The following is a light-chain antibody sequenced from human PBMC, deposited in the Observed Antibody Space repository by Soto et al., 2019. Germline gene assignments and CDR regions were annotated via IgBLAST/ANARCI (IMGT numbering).Light chain of an antibody. Sequence: DIQMTDSPSTLSASVGDRVTISCRASQTISSWLAWYQQKPGKAPKLLIYDASSLESGVPSRLSGSGSGKELTLTTSTLPLKDMATYQSPKYNRHLWTFGQRTKVDMK. CDR3: PKYNRHLWT. CDR1: QTISSW. CDR2: DAS. J-gene: IGKJ1*01. V-gene: IGKV1-5*01.